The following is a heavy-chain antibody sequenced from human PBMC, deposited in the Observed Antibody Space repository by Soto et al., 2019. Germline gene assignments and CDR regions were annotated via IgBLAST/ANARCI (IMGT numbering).Heavy chain of an antibody. V-gene: IGHV1-2*02. CDR1: GYTFTGYY. Sequence: ASVKVSCQASGYTFTGYYMHWVRQAPGQGLEWMGWINPNSGGTNYAQKFQGRVTMTRDTSISTAYMELSRLRSDDTAVYYCARDAAARQFYYYYGMDVWGQGTTVTGLL. CDR2: INPNSGGT. CDR3: ARDAAARQFYYYYGMDV. J-gene: IGHJ6*02. D-gene: IGHD6-6*01.